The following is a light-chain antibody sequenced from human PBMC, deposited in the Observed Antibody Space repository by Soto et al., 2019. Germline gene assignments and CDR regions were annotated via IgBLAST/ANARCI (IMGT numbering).Light chain of an antibody. J-gene: IGKJ2*01. CDR1: QSVSSR. Sequence: DIVLTQSPGTLSVSPGEGATLSCRASQSVSSRLAWYQQKPGQAPRLLIYNESTWATGIPPRFSGSGSGTEFTLTITVLQFADFAIYYCQQYNNWPPMYTFGQGTKVDIK. CDR2: NES. CDR3: QQYNNWPPMYT. V-gene: IGKV3-15*01.